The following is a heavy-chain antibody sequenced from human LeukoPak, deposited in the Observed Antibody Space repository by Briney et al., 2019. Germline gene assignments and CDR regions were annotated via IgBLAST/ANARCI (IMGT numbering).Heavy chain of an antibody. CDR1: GFTFSSYS. CDR3: ARVTPYDFWSGETLGIVDY. J-gene: IGHJ4*02. D-gene: IGHD3-3*01. CDR2: ISSSSSYI. Sequence: GGSLRLSCAASGFTFSSYSMTWVRQAPGKGLEWVSSISSSSSYIYYADSVKGRFTISRDNAKNSLYLQMNSLRAEDTAVYYCARVTPYDFWSGETLGIVDYWGQGTLVTVSS. V-gene: IGHV3-21*01.